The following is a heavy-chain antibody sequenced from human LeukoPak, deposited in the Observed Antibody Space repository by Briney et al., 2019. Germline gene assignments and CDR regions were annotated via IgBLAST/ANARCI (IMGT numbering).Heavy chain of an antibody. Sequence: GGSLRHSCAASGFTFSGSAMHWVRQASGKGLEWVGRIRSKANNYATLYGVSVKGRFTISRDDSRNTTYLQMNSLTTEDTAVYYCTRGLTFGGVIVIPTWGQGTLVTVSS. V-gene: IGHV3-73*01. CDR1: GFTFSGSA. CDR2: IRSKANNYAT. D-gene: IGHD3-16*02. CDR3: TRGLTFGGVIVIPT. J-gene: IGHJ4*02.